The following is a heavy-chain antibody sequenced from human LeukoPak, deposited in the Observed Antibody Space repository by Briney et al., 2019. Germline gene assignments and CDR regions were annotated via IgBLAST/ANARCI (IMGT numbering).Heavy chain of an antibody. J-gene: IGHJ4*02. CDR3: ATVSSGRSSDY. CDR2: FDPEDGET. CDR1: GYTLTGLS. D-gene: IGHD6-19*01. Sequence: GASVKVSCKVSGYTLTGLSMHWVRQAPGKGLEWMGGFDPEDGETIYAQKFQGRVTVTEDTSTDTAYMGLSSLRSEDTAVYYCATVSSGRSSDYWGQGTLVTVSS. V-gene: IGHV1-24*01.